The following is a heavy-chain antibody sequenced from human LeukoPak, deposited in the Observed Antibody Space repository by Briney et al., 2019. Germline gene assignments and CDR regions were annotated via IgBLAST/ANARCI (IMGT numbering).Heavy chain of an antibody. V-gene: IGHV3-23*01. CDR2: ISGSGGST. Sequence: GGTLRLSCAASGFTFSSYGMSWVRQAPGKGLEWVSAISGSGGSTYYADSVKGRFTISRDNSKNTLYLQMNSLRAEDTAVYYCAKDPGVLRYFDWLPNWFDPWGQGTLVTVSS. CDR3: AKDPGVLRYFDWLPNWFDP. CDR1: GFTFSSYG. J-gene: IGHJ5*02. D-gene: IGHD3-9*01.